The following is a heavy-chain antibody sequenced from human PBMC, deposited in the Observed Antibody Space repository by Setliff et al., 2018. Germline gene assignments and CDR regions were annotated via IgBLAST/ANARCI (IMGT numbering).Heavy chain of an antibody. Sequence: PGESLKISCKGSGYSFTSYWIGWVRQMPGKGLEWMGIIYPGDSDTRYSPSFQGQVTISADKSISTAYLQWSSLKASDTAMYYCARGEPKKYCSSTSCPYSNYVSWGQGTLVTVSS. CDR2: IYPGDSDT. J-gene: IGHJ4*02. CDR3: ARGEPKKYCSSTSCPYSNYVS. V-gene: IGHV5-51*01. CDR1: GYSFTSYW. D-gene: IGHD2-2*01.